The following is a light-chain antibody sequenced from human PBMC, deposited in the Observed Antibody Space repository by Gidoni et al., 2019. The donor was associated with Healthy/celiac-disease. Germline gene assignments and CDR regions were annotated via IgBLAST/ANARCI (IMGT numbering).Light chain of an antibody. CDR3: QQYDNLLFT. Sequence: DIQMTQSPSSLSASVGDRVTITCQARQDISNYLNWYQQKPGKAPKLRIYAASNVETGVPSRFSGSGSGTYFTFSIRSVQPGVIATYFCQQYDNLLFTFGPGTKVDIK. CDR1: QDISNY. CDR2: AAS. V-gene: IGKV1-33*01. J-gene: IGKJ3*01.